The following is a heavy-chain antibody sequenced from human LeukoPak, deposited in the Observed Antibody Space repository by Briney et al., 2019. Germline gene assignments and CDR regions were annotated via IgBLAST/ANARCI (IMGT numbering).Heavy chain of an antibody. Sequence: PGGSLRLSCAASGLTFSSYGMHWVRQAPGKGLEWVAVISYDGSNKYYADSVKGRFTISRDNSKNTLYLQMNSLRAEDTAVYYCAKEVATLILYWGQGTLVTVSS. V-gene: IGHV3-30*18. CDR2: ISYDGSNK. CDR1: GLTFSSYG. CDR3: AKEVATLILY. J-gene: IGHJ4*02. D-gene: IGHD5-12*01.